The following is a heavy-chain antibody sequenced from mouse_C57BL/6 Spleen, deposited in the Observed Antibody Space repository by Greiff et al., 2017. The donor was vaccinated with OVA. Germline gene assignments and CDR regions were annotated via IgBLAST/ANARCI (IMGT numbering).Heavy chain of an antibody. Sequence: EVKLMESGGGLVQPGGSLSLSCAASGFTFTDYYMSWVRQPPGKALEWLGFIRNKANGYTTEYSASVKGRFTISRDNSQSILYLQMNALRAEDSATYYCARPNYYGSIYYAMDYWGQGTSVTVSS. D-gene: IGHD1-1*01. CDR3: ARPNYYGSIYYAMDY. CDR1: GFTFTDYY. CDR2: IRNKANGYTT. V-gene: IGHV7-3*01. J-gene: IGHJ4*01.